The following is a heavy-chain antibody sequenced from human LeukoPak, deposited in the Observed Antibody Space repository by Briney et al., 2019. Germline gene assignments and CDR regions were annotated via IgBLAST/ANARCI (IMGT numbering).Heavy chain of an antibody. D-gene: IGHD4-17*01. CDR2: MNPNSGNT. Sequence: ASVKVSCKASGYTFTNYDINWVRQATGQGLGWMGWMNPNSGNTGYAQNFQGRVTMTRDTSISTAYMQVTSLRSEDTAIYYCARTNGDLDYWGQGTLVTVSS. J-gene: IGHJ4*02. CDR3: ARTNGDLDY. V-gene: IGHV1-8*01. CDR1: GYTFTNYD.